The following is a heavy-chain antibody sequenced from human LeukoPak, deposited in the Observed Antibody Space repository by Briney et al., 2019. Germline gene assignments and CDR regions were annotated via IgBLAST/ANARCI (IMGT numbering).Heavy chain of an antibody. V-gene: IGHV3-20*04. D-gene: IGHD6-13*01. CDR2: INWNGGST. Sequence: SGGSLRLSCAASGFTFDDYGMSWVRQAPGKGLEWVSGINWNGGSTGYADSVKGRFIISRDNAKNSLYLQMNSLRAEDTALYYCARGTLKAAATDFDYWGQGTLVTVSS. CDR3: ARGTLKAAATDFDY. J-gene: IGHJ4*02. CDR1: GFTFDDYG.